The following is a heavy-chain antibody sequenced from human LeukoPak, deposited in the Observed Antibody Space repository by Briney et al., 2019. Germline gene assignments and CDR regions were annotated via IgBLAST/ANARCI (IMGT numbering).Heavy chain of an antibody. CDR3: ATPGIAAAGTLN. J-gene: IGHJ4*02. CDR2: IYYVGNT. CDR1: GGSISSYSYY. D-gene: IGHD6-13*01. Sequence: SETLSLTCTVSGGSISSYSYYWGWNRQAPGKGLEWIGSIYYVGNTYYNPSLKSRVTIFADTSKNQFSLKLSSVTAADTAVYYCATPGIAAAGTLNWGQGILVTVSS. V-gene: IGHV4-39*01.